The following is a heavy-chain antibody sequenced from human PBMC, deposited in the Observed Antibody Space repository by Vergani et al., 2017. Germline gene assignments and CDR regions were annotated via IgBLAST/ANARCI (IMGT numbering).Heavy chain of an antibody. J-gene: IGHJ4*02. D-gene: IGHD6-19*01. CDR2: IYTSGSA. CDR1: GGSISSYY. CDR3: AREDPYSSGWYGSFDY. V-gene: IGHV4-61*02. Sequence: QVQLQESGPGLVKPSQTLSLTCTVSGGSISSYYWNWIRQPAGKGLEWIGRIYTSGSANYNPSLKSRVTISVDTSKNHWSLKLSSVTAADTAVYYCAREDPYSSGWYGSFDYWGQGTLVTVSS.